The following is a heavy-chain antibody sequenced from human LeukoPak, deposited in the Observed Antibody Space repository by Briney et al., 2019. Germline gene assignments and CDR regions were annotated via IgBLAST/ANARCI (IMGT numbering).Heavy chain of an antibody. CDR3: ARRPTSSGIGDNLDY. J-gene: IGHJ4*02. V-gene: IGHV1-2*02. CDR1: GYTFTGYY. CDR2: ISPNSGGT. Sequence: ASVKVSCKASGYTFTGYYMHWVRQAPGQGLEWMGWISPNSGGTNYAQKFQGRVTMTRDTSISTAYMELSRLRSDDTAVYYCARRPTSSGIGDNLDYWGQGTLVTVSS. D-gene: IGHD1-14*01.